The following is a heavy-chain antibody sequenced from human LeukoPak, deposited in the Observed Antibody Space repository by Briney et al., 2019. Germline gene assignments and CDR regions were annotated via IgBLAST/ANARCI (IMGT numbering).Heavy chain of an antibody. CDR1: GFTFSSYA. V-gene: IGHV3-23*01. Sequence: GGSLRLSCAASGFTFSSYAMSWVRQAPGKGLEWVSTFSGSGGNTYYADSVKGRFTISRDNSKNTLYLQMNSLRAEDTAVYYCAKVTYGSGTYGAFDSWGQGTLVTVSS. J-gene: IGHJ4*02. CDR2: FSGSGGNT. CDR3: AKVTYGSGTYGAFDS. D-gene: IGHD3-10*01.